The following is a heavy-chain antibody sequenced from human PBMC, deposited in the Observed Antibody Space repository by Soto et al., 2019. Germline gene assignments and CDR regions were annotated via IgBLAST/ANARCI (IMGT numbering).Heavy chain of an antibody. CDR2: IYYSGST. V-gene: IGHV4-31*03. CDR3: AREVVVVPAAFPEHHGMDV. CDR1: GGSISIGGYY. J-gene: IGHJ6*02. D-gene: IGHD2-2*01. Sequence: PSDTLSLTCTVSGGSISIGGYYWRCIRQHPGKGLEWIGYIYYSGSTYYNPSLKSRVTISVDTSKNQFSLKLSSVTAADTAVYYCAREVVVVPAAFPEHHGMDVWGQGTTVTVSS.